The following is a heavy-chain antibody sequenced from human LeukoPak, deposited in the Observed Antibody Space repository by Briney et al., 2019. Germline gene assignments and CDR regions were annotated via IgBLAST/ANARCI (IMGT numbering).Heavy chain of an antibody. J-gene: IGHJ4*02. CDR1: GFTFSSYA. V-gene: IGHV3-23*01. Sequence: GGSLRLSCAASGFTFSSYAMSWVRQAPGKGLEWVSSITGSDGIKYYADSVEGRFSISRDNSKNTLYLQMNSLRAEDTAVYYCAKYGFRENHDYILDYWGQGTLVTVSS. D-gene: IGHD4-11*01. CDR3: AKYGFRENHDYILDY. CDR2: ITGSDGIK.